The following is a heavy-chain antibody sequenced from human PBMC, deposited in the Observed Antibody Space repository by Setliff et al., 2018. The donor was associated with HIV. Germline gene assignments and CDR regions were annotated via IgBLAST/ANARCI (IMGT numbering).Heavy chain of an antibody. CDR2: IHYSGRT. CDR3: ARDRYGDYAYFDY. D-gene: IGHD4-17*01. J-gene: IGHJ4*02. V-gene: IGHV4-39*02. CDR1: GDSITRSDYY. Sequence: SETLSLTCTVAGDSITRSDYYWGWIRQPPGKGLEWIGNIHYSGRTYYNPSLKSRVTISVDTSKNQFSLKLTSVTAADTAVYFCARDRYGDYAYFDYWGQGTLVTVSS.